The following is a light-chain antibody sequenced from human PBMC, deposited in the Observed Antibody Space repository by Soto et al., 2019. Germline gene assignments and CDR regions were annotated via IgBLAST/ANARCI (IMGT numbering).Light chain of an antibody. Sequence: DIQMTQSPSSLSASVGDRVTITCRASQGISTYLAWYQQKPGKGPNLLIYAASALQSGVPSRFSGGGSGTEFTLTISSLQPEDVATYYCQQYDYFFTFGPGTKVDIK. CDR1: QGISTY. CDR2: AAS. CDR3: QQYDYFFT. V-gene: IGKV1-27*01. J-gene: IGKJ3*01.